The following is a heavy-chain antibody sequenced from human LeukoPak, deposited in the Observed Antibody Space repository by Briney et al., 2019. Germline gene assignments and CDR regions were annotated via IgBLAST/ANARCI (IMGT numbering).Heavy chain of an antibody. CDR1: GGTFNSYA. J-gene: IGHJ4*02. Sequence: GSSVKVSCKTSGGTFNSYAINWVRQAPGQGLEWMGGIIPRLGTTKYIQKVQGRMTITTDESTTTAYMELSSLRSEDTAVYYCAADGTDRGQGTLVTVSS. V-gene: IGHV1-69*05. CDR3: AADGTD. CDR2: IIPRLGTT.